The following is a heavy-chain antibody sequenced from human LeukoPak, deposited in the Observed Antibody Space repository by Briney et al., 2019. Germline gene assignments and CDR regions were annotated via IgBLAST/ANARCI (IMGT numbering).Heavy chain of an antibody. CDR1: GFTFSSYA. CDR3: AKDGEWWELLLSVRSGFDY. CDR2: INGSGGST. V-gene: IGHV3-23*01. Sequence: GGSLRLSCAASGFTFSSYAMSWVRQAPGKGLEWVSAINGSGGSTYYADSVKGRFTISRDNSKNTLYLQMNSLRAEDTAVYYCAKDGEWWELLLSVRSGFDYWGQGTLVTVYS. D-gene: IGHD1-26*01. J-gene: IGHJ4*02.